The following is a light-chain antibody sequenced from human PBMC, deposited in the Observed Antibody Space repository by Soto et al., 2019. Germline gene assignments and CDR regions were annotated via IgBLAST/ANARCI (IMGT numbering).Light chain of an antibody. J-gene: IGKJ4*01. Sequence: EIVLTQSPATLSLSPGERATLSFRASQSVSSYLAWYQQKPGQAPRLLIYDASNRATGIPARFSGSGSGTDFTLTISSLEPEDFAVYYCQQRSNWPPGFGGGTKVDIK. CDR1: QSVSSY. V-gene: IGKV3-11*01. CDR2: DAS. CDR3: QQRSNWPPG.